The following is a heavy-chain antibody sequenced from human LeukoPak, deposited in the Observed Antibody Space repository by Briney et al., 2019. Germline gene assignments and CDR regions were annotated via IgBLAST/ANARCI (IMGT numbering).Heavy chain of an antibody. CDR1: GYTFTRYD. CDR2: MNPNSGNT. CDR3: ARDATLYDSRAYYYLW. D-gene: IGHD3-22*01. J-gene: IGHJ4*02. Sequence: ASVKVSCKTSGYTFTRYDINWVRQATGQGLEWMGWMNPNSGNTGYAQKFQGRVTMTRNTSISTAYMELSGLRSEDTAVYYCARDATLYDSRAYYYLWWGQGTLVTVSS. V-gene: IGHV1-8*01.